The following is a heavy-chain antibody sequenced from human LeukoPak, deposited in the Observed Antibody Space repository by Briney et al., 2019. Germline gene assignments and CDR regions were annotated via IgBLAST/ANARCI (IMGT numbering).Heavy chain of an antibody. V-gene: IGHV3-7*01. CDR1: GFTFSSYW. J-gene: IGHJ4*02. Sequence: GGSLRLSCAASGFTFSSYWMSWVRQAPGKGLEWVANIKQGGSEKYYVDSVKGRFTISRDNAKNSLYLQMNSLRAEDTAVYYCARGEQWLVWVYFDYWGQGTLVTVSS. D-gene: IGHD6-19*01. CDR3: ARGEQWLVWVYFDY. CDR2: IKQGGSEK.